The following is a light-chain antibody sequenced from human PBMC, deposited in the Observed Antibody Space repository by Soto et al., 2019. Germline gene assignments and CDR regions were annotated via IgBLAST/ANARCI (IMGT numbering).Light chain of an antibody. Sequence: EIVLTQSPATLSLSPGERATLSCRASQSVSSYLAWYQQKPGQAPRLLIYDASNRATGIPARFSGSGSGTDFTLTSCSLEPEDFAVYYCQQRSNWPITVGQVTRLEIK. V-gene: IGKV3-11*01. J-gene: IGKJ5*01. CDR1: QSVSSY. CDR2: DAS. CDR3: QQRSNWPIT.